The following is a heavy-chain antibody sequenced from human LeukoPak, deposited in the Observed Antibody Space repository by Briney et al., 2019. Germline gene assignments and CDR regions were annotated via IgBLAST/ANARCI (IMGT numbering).Heavy chain of an antibody. CDR3: AREMTTVTYYFDY. J-gene: IGHJ4*02. CDR2: INPNSGGT. CDR1: GYTFTGYY. V-gene: IGHV1-2*02. Sequence: ASVKVSCKASGYTFTGYYMHWVRQAPGQGLEWMGWINPNSGGTNNAQKFQGRVTMTRDTSISTAYMELSRLRSDDTAVYYCAREMTTVTYYFDYWGQGTLVTVSS. D-gene: IGHD4-17*01.